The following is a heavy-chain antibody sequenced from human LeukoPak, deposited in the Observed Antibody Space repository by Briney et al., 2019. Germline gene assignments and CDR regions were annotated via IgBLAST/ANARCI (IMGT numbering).Heavy chain of an antibody. CDR2: ISYDGSKK. J-gene: IGHJ4*02. CDR1: GFTFSSYG. V-gene: IGHV3-30*18. D-gene: IGHD3-9*01. CDR3: AKSHHRYFEILDF. Sequence: PGGSLRLSCAASGFTFSSYGMHWVRQAPGKGLEWVALISYDGSKKYYADSVKGRFTISRDSSKNTLYLQMNSLRAEDTAIYYCAKSHHRYFEILDFWGQGSLVTVSS.